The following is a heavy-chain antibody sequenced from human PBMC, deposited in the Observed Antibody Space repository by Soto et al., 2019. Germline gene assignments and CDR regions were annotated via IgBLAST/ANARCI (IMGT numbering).Heavy chain of an antibody. CDR2: IIPIFGTA. Sequence: SVKVSCKASGGTFSSYAISWVRQAPGQGLEWMGGIIPIFGTANYAQKFQGRVTITADESTSTAYMELSSLRSEDTAVYYCASAPTYYYDSSGYYYFGYWGQGTLVTAPQ. D-gene: IGHD3-22*01. J-gene: IGHJ4*02. CDR1: GGTFSSYA. V-gene: IGHV1-69*13. CDR3: ASAPTYYYDSSGYYYFGY.